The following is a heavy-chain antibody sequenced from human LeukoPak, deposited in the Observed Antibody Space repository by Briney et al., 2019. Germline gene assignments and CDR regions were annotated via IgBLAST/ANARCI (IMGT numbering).Heavy chain of an antibody. CDR3: ARAGFGELWDIDY. J-gene: IGHJ4*02. Sequence: GGSLRLSCAASEFSVGSNYMTWVRQAPGKGLEWVSLIYSGGSTYYADSVKGRFTISRDNSKNSLYLQMNSLRTEDTALYYCARAGFGELWDIDYWGQGTLVTVSS. V-gene: IGHV3-53*05. CDR2: IYSGGST. D-gene: IGHD3-10*01. CDR1: EFSVGSNY.